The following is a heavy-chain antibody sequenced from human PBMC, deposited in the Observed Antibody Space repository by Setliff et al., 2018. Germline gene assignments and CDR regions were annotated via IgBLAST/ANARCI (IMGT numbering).Heavy chain of an antibody. Sequence: SETLSLTCIVAGDSISNTGYYWGWIRQPPGKGLEWIGFIHYSGSTNYNPSLKSRVTISLDTPKNQFSLRLSSVTAADTAVYYCARPRRDSSGNYFVGLYYF. D-gene: IGHD3-22*01. J-gene: IGHJ4*01. CDR1: GDSISNTGYY. CDR2: IHYSGST. V-gene: IGHV4-61*05. CDR3: ARPRRDSSGNYFVGLYYF.